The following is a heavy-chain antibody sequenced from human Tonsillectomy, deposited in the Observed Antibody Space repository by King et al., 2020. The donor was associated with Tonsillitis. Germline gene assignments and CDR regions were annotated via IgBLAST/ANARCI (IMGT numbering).Heavy chain of an antibody. V-gene: IGHV3-74*01. CDR2: INSDGSRV. J-gene: IGHJ4*02. Sequence: VQLVESGGGLVQPGGSLRLSCAASGFTFSSYWMHWVRQGPGKGLVWVSRINSDGSRVTYADSVKGRFTITRDNAKNTLHLQMNSLRAEDTAVYYCTREYYGFWSGYYFDDWGQGTLVTVSS. CDR3: TREYYGFWSGYYFDD. CDR1: GFTFSSYW. D-gene: IGHD3-3*01.